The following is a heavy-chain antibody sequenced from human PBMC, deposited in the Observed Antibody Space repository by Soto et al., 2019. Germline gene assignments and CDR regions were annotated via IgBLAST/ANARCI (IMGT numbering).Heavy chain of an antibody. Sequence: PVGSLRLSCTTSGFRFGDFAMSWVRQAPGKGLEWVGFIRSKAYGGTSQYAASVRGRFTISRDDSTSIAYLQMDSLKIDDTGVYYCSRPAEYYGSGSLDFWGQGTLVTVSS. J-gene: IGHJ4*02. CDR2: IRSKAYGGTS. CDR1: GFRFGDFA. D-gene: IGHD3-10*01. CDR3: SRPAEYYGSGSLDF. V-gene: IGHV3-49*04.